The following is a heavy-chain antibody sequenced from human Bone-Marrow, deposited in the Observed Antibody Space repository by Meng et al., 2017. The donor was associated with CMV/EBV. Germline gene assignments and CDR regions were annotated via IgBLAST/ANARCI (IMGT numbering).Heavy chain of an antibody. J-gene: IGHJ4*02. D-gene: IGHD1-1*01. CDR1: GFTFSTYG. Sequence: GESLKISCAASGFTFSTYGMNWVRQAPGKGLEWVAYISSSGSTIYDADSVKGRFTISRDNAKNSLYLQMNSLRAEDTAVYYCARALKQLGQRRFDYWGQGTLVTVYS. V-gene: IGHV3-48*04. CDR2: ISSSGSTI. CDR3: ARALKQLGQRRFDY.